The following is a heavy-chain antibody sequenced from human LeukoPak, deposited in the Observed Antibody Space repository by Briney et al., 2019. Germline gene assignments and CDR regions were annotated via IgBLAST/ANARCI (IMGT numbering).Heavy chain of an antibody. D-gene: IGHD3-3*01. Sequence: GESLKISCRASGYSFTSSWIGWVRQMPGKGLEWMGIIYPADSDTRYSPSFQGQVTISADKSTSTAYLQWSSLKASDTALYYCARVIGDFRAGGSCYYMDIWGRGSTVTVSS. CDR1: GYSFTSSW. CDR2: IYPADSDT. CDR3: ARVIGDFRAGGSCYYMDI. V-gene: IGHV5-51*01. J-gene: IGHJ6*03.